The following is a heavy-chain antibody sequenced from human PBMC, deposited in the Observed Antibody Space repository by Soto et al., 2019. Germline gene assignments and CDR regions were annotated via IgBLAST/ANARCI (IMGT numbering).Heavy chain of an antibody. CDR2: IYHSGST. CDR3: VRDRYSSSGWFDP. D-gene: IGHD3-10*01. J-gene: IGHJ5*02. Sequence: PSKTLSLTCAVSGGSISSGGYSWSWIRQPPGKGLEWIGYIYHSGSTYYNPSLKSRIIINPDTSKNQFSLQLKSVTPEDTAVYYCVRDRYSSSGWFDPWGQGTPVTVSS. V-gene: IGHV4-30-2*05. CDR1: GGSISSGGYS.